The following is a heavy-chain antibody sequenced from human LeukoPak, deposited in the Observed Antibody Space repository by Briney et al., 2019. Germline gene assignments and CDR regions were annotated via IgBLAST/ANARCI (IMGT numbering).Heavy chain of an antibody. CDR2: INPSGGST. CDR1: GYTFTSYY. V-gene: IGHV1-46*01. J-gene: IGHJ4*02. CDR3: ARDAGIYNSSGTFDY. Sequence: GASVKVSCKASGYTFTSYYMHWVRQAPGQGLEWMGIINPSGGSTSYAQKFQGRVTMTRDTSTSTVYMELSSLRSEDTAVYYCARDAGIYNSSGTFDYWGQGTLVTVSS. D-gene: IGHD3-22*01.